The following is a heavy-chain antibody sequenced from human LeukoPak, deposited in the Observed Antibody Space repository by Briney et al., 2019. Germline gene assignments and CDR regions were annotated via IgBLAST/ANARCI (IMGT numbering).Heavy chain of an antibody. J-gene: IGHJ6*02. D-gene: IGHD3-3*01. V-gene: IGHV3-23*01. CDR1: GFTFSSYA. Sequence: GASLRLSCAASGFTFSSYAMSWVRQAPGKGLEWVSAISGSGGSTYYADSVKGRFTISRDNSKNTLYLQMNSLRAEDTAVYYCAKARGEGFWSGYYRGYGMDVWGQGTTVTVSS. CDR3: AKARGEGFWSGYYRGYGMDV. CDR2: ISGSGGST.